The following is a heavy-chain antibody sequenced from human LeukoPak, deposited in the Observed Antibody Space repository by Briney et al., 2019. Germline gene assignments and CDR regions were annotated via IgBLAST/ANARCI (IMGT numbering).Heavy chain of an antibody. D-gene: IGHD6-19*01. V-gene: IGHV3-21*01. CDR2: ISSSSSYI. Sequence: GGSLRLFCGVSGFTFSSLSMVWVRQAPGKGLEWVSSISSSSSYIYYADSVKGRFTISRDNAKNSLYLQMNSLRAEDTAVYYCAKNIAVAGIDAFDIRGQGTMVTVSS. CDR3: AKNIAVAGIDAFDI. J-gene: IGHJ3*02. CDR1: GFTFSSLS.